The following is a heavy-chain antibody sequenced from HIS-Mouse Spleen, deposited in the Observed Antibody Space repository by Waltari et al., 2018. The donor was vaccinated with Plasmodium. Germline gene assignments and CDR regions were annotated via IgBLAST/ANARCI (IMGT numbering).Heavy chain of an antibody. D-gene: IGHD6-19*01. J-gene: IGHJ4*02. CDR1: GFTFSSYA. CDR2: ISYEGSNK. CDR3: ARAQVAVAGTRVDY. V-gene: IGHV3-30-3*01. Sequence: QVQLVESGGGVVQPGRSLRLSCAASGFTFSSYAMHWVRQAPGKGLGWGAFISYEGSNKYYADSVKGRFTISRDNSKNTLYLQMNSLRAEDTAVYYCARAQVAVAGTRVDYWGQGTLVTVSS.